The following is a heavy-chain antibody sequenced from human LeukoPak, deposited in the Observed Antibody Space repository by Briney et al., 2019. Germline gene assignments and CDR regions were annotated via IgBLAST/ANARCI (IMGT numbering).Heavy chain of an antibody. D-gene: IGHD3-10*01. CDR1: GYTFSEYV. CDR3: ARDSSYYYYIDV. Sequence: ASVKVSCKASGYTFSEYVIVWVRQASGQGLEWMGWMNPNSGHTGLAPKFQGRLTMTRDNSIGTAYMALSSLSSDDTAVYYCARDSSYYYYIDVWGKGTPGTVSS. V-gene: IGHV1-8*01. J-gene: IGHJ6*03. CDR2: MNPNSGHT.